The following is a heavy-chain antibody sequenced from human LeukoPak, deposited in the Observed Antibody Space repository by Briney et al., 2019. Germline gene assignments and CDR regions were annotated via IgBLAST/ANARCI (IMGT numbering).Heavy chain of an antibody. CDR3: ADGSGKARFDY. D-gene: IGHD3-10*01. CDR1: GGSISSSSYY. Sequence: SETLSLTCTVSGGSISSSSYYWGWIRQPPGKGLEWIGNLHYSGNSYYNRSPKSRVTISVDTSKNQFSLKLSSVTAADTAVYYCADGSGKARFDYWGQGTLVTVSS. V-gene: IGHV4-39*01. CDR2: LHYSGNS. J-gene: IGHJ4*02.